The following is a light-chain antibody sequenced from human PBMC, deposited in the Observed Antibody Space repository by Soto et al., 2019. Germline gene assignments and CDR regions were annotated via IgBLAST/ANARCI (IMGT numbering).Light chain of an antibody. Sequence: DIQMTQSPSSLSSSVADKVTISCPTSQTLVSWLAWYQQKPGKAPKLLISTAPPLKSRLPSRFSGSRSRTAFTLTPSSLPPDDFATYYCHHYTSHSDAFRQG. J-gene: IGKJ1*01. CDR1: QTLVSW. CDR2: TAP. CDR3: HHYTSHSDA. V-gene: IGKV1-5*03.